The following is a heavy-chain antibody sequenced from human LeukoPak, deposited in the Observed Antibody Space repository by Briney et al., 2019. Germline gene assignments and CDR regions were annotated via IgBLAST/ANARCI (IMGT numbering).Heavy chain of an antibody. V-gene: IGHV3-7*01. J-gene: IGHJ6*03. D-gene: IGHD6-19*01. CDR1: GFTVSSKY. CDR3: ARGRIAVAGTYIPSNWGPQLYYMDV. CDR2: IKQDGSEK. Sequence: GGSLRLSCAASGFTVSSKYMSWVRQAPGKGLEWVANIKQDGSEKYYVDSVKGRFTISRDNAKNSLYLQMNSLRAEDTAVYYCARGRIAVAGTYIPSNWGPQLYYMDVWGKGTTVTVSS.